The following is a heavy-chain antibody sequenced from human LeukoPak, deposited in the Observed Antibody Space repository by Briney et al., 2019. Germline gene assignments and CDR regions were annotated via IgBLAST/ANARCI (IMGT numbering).Heavy chain of an antibody. CDR3: AKDMEPAAGFFDY. CDR1: GFTLWIYG. J-gene: IGHJ4*02. Sequence: GGSLRLFCAAWGFTLWIYGMHWARQAPGEGREGAAFIRYDGSNKYYAASVNGRFTISRDNSKNTLYLQMNSLRAEDTAVYYCAKDMEPAAGFFDYWGQGTLVTVSS. V-gene: IGHV3-30*02. D-gene: IGHD6-13*01. CDR2: IRYDGSNK.